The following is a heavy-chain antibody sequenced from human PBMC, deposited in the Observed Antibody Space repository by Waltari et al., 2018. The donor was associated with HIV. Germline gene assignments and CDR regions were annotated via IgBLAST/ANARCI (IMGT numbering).Heavy chain of an antibody. Sequence: QVQLVQSGPEVKKPGASVKVSCEASTYIFTIFFIHWVRQAPGKGLEWMGYIDPNNGATNYAPKFQGRVTMTRDTSIKTAYMELSGLTSDDTAVYYCARQYSGFDYRYVAYWGQGTLVTVSS. J-gene: IGHJ4*02. CDR2: IDPNNGAT. D-gene: IGHD5-12*01. V-gene: IGHV1-2*02. CDR1: TYIFTIFF. CDR3: ARQYSGFDYRYVAY.